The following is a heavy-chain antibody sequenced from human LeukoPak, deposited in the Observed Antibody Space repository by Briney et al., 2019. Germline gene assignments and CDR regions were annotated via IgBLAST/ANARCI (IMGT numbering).Heavy chain of an antibody. CDR1: GFTFSSYS. CDR3: AKDIRRSGYSSYFFDY. J-gene: IGHJ4*02. CDR2: IWYDRTNT. D-gene: IGHD6-13*01. V-gene: IGHV3-33*06. Sequence: GGSLRLSCAASGFTFSSYSMNWVRQAPGKGLEWVAVIWYDRTNTHYTDSVKGRFTISRDNSKNTVYLQMNSLRAEDTALYYCAKDIRRSGYSSYFFDYWGQGTLVTVSS.